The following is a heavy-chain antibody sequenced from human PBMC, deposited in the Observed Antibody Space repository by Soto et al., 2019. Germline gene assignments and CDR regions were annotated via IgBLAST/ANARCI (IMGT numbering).Heavy chain of an antibody. J-gene: IGHJ6*02. CDR3: AGDGPGGLGSYYYYYGMDV. CDR1: GGTFSSYA. CDR2: IIPIFGTA. V-gene: IGHV1-69*01. Sequence: QVQLVQSGAEVKKPGSSVKVSCKASGGTFSSYAISWVRQAPGQGLEWMGGIIPIFGTANYAQKFQGRVTTAEDQTTIAAYMERRRLRSEYTSVYYGAGDGPGGLGSYYYYYGMDVWGQGTTGTVYS. D-gene: IGHD3-16*01.